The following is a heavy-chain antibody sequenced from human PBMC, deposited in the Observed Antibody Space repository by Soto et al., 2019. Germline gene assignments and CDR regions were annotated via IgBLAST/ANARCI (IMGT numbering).Heavy chain of an antibody. D-gene: IGHD2-2*02. CDR3: AXVREHIVVVPADIPGLDFDY. CDR2: ISVISGIT. V-gene: IGHV3-23*01. CDR1: GFTFISYA. Sequence: GGSLRLSCTASGFTFISYAISWVRQAPLKVLQLFSSISVISGITYYADSVKGLFTISRYKSNNTLYLQINILRSYYTAFYYCAXVREHIVVVPADIPGLDFDYWGQGTLVTVSS. J-gene: IGHJ4*02.